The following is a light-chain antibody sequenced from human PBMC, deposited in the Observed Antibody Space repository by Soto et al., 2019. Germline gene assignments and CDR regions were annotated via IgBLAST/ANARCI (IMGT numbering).Light chain of an antibody. CDR1: SSDVGGYKY. Sequence: QSALTQPASVSGSPGQSITISCTGTSSDVGGYKYVSWYQQHPGKAPKLIIYEVSNRPSGVSNRFSGSKSGNTASLTISGLRAEDEADYYCNSYTSKSTGVFGTGTQLTVL. V-gene: IGLV2-14*01. CDR3: NSYTSKSTGV. J-gene: IGLJ1*01. CDR2: EVS.